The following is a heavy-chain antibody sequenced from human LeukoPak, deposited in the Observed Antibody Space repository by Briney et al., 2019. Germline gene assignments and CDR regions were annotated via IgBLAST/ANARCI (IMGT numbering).Heavy chain of an antibody. D-gene: IGHD1-26*01. J-gene: IGHJ4*02. V-gene: IGHV3-74*01. CDR2: INSDGSTT. CDR1: GFTFSTYW. Sequence: GGSLRLSCAASGFTFSTYWMHWVRQAPGKGLVWVSRINSDGSTTNYADSVEGRFTVSRDNAKNTLYLQMNSLRADDTAVYYCTRSPSLGGSYWGFDYWGQGTLLTVSS. CDR3: TRSPSLGGSYWGFDY.